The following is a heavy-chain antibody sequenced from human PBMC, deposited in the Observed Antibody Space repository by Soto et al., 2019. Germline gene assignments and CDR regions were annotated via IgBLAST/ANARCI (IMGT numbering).Heavy chain of an antibody. V-gene: IGHV1-18*01. CDR2: ISPNNDNT. D-gene: IGHD2-8*01. Sequence: QVQLVQSGGEVKKPGAPVKVSCKASGYTFSNFGLSWVRQTPGQGLELMGWISPNNDNTNYAQKLQGRLTMNTDTSASTVYMELRSLRSDDTAVYYCARDLLGVSVTGGGFDSWGQGTLVTVSS. CDR1: GYTFSNFG. J-gene: IGHJ4*02. CDR3: ARDLLGVSVTGGGFDS.